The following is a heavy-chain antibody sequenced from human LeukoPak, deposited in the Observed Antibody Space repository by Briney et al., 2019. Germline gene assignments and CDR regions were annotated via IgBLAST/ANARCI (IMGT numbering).Heavy chain of an antibody. CDR2: ITRNSGST. Sequence: GGSLRLSCTGSGFTFDDYAMDWVRQAPGKGLEWVSGITRNSGSTGYAASVRGRFTISRDNAKNSLYLQMNSLRPEDTALYYCAKEEDYYDSSGYYSGAFDIWGQGTMVTVSS. D-gene: IGHD3-22*01. V-gene: IGHV3-9*01. J-gene: IGHJ3*02. CDR1: GFTFDDYA. CDR3: AKEEDYYDSSGYYSGAFDI.